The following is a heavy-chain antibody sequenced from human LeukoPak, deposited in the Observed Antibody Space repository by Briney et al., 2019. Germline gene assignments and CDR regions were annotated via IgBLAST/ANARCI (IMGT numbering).Heavy chain of an antibody. CDR3: VRGTVLRPRSAVDI. D-gene: IGHD3-3*01. J-gene: IGHJ3*02. Sequence: GGSLRLSCAASGFTFSSHWMHWVRHGPGKGLVWVSHISSDGSSTNYADSVKGRFTISRDNAKNTLYLQMNSLRAEDTAVYYCVRGTVLRPRSAVDIWGQGTMVTVSS. CDR2: ISSDGSST. CDR1: GFTFSSHW. V-gene: IGHV3-74*01.